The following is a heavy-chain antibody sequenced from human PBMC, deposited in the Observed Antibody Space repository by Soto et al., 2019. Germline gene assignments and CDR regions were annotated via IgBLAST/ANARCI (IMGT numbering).Heavy chain of an antibody. Sequence: EVQLLESGGGLVQPGGSLRLSCAASGFSFSSYAMSWVRQAPGKGLEWVSAISGSGGSTYYADSVKGRFTVSRDNSKNTLYLRMNSLRGEDTAVYYCAKDLGYCSSLSCRPRALDYWGQGTLVTVSS. CDR3: AKDLGYCSSLSCRPRALDY. J-gene: IGHJ4*02. D-gene: IGHD2-2*01. CDR2: ISGSGGST. CDR1: GFSFSSYA. V-gene: IGHV3-23*01.